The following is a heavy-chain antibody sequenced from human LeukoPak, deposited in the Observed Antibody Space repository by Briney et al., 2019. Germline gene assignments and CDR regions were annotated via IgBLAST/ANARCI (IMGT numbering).Heavy chain of an antibody. CDR3: ARMPLRKVGANPTFDY. Sequence: SETLSLTCTVSGGSISSSSYYWGWIRQPPGKGLEWIGSIYYGGSTYYNPSLKSRVTISVDTSKNQFSLKLSSVTAADTAVYYCARMPLRKVGANPTFDYWGQGTLATVSS. J-gene: IGHJ4*02. V-gene: IGHV4-39*01. CDR1: GGSISSSSYY. D-gene: IGHD1-26*01. CDR2: IYYGGST.